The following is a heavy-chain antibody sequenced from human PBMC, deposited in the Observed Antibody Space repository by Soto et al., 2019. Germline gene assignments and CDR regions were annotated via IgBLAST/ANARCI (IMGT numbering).Heavy chain of an antibody. CDR2: IYYSGTT. CDR3: AAVGGYYGDYTNFDS. D-gene: IGHD4-17*01. CDR1: SRSISPFY. J-gene: IGHJ4*01. Sequence: PSETLSLTCRASSRSISPFYWSWIRHPPWKGLELIGSIYYSGTTHYNHSLKSRVAISVVSSKIHFSLRPPSVTAADTAVYYCAAVGGYYGDYTNFDSSGRGTLVTVS. V-gene: IGHV4-59*01.